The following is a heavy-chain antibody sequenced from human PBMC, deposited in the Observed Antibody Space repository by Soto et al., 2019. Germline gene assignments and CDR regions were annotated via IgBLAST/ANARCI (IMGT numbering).Heavy chain of an antibody. CDR2: INPSGGST. V-gene: IGHV1-46*01. CDR3: ARDKVLRFLEWPRGEGYYGMDV. Sequence: ASVKVSCKASGYTFTSYYMHWVRQAPGQGLEWMGIINPSGGSTSYAQKFQGRVTMTRDTSTSTVYMELSSLSSEDTAVYYCARDKVLRFLEWPRGEGYYGMDVWGQGTTVTVSS. J-gene: IGHJ6*02. D-gene: IGHD3-3*01. CDR1: GYTFTSYY.